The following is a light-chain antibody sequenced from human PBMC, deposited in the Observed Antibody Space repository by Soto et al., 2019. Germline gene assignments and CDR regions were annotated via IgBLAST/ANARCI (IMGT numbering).Light chain of an antibody. J-gene: IGKJ1*01. CDR2: DAS. Sequence: IGFTQSAATLSLSPGERATLSCRASQSVSSYLAWYQQKPGQAPRLLIYDASNRATGIPARFSGSGSGTDFTLTISSLEPEDFAVYYCQQRSNWLWTFGQGTKVDIK. CDR3: QQRSNWLWT. V-gene: IGKV3-11*01. CDR1: QSVSSY.